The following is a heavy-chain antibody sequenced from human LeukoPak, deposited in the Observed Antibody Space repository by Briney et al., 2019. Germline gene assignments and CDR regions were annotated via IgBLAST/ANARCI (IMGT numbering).Heavy chain of an antibody. CDR1: GVSISGFY. CDR2: SHTGGSI. CDR3: ARRRGGFGEGEFDY. J-gene: IGHJ4*02. V-gene: IGHV4-4*08. D-gene: IGHD3-10*01. Sequence: SETLSLTCTVSGVSISGFYWNWIRQPPRKGLEWVGYSHTGGSISSNPSLNSRVAFSMDTSKNQVSLRLNSVTATDTAVYYCARRRGGFGEGEFDYWGQEIPFTVS.